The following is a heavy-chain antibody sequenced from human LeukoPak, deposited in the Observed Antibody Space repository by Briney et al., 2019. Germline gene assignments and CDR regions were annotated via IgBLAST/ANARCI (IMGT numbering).Heavy chain of an antibody. V-gene: IGHV4-34*01. CDR1: GGSFSGYY. CDR2: IYYSGNT. CDR3: ARLWGAGGYGYIPRYYFDY. Sequence: SETLSLTRAVYGGSFSGYYWSWIRQPPGKGLEWIGSIYYSGNTYYNASLKSQVSISIDTSKNRFSLKLTSVTAADTAVYYCARLWGAGGYGYIPRYYFDYWGQGTLVTVSS. D-gene: IGHD5-18*01. J-gene: IGHJ4*02.